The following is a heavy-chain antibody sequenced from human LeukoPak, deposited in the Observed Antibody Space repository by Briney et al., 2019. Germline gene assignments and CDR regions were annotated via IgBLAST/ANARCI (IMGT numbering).Heavy chain of an antibody. D-gene: IGHD1-26*01. CDR1: GFTFSNAW. J-gene: IGHJ4*02. Sequence: GGSLRLSCAASGFTFSNAWMNWVRQAPGKGLVWVSRINEDGSTTNYADSVKGRSTIFRDNAKNTLYLQMNSLRAEDTAVYYCVRDLGGRSGHWGQGTLVTVSS. CDR2: INEDGSTT. V-gene: IGHV3-74*01. CDR3: VRDLGGRSGH.